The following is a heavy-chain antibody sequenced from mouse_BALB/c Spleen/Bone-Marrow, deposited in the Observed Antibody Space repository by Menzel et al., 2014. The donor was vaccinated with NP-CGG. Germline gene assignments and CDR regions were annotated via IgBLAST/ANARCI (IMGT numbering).Heavy chain of an antibody. D-gene: IGHD1-2*01. CDR1: GFTFSSFG. J-gene: IGHJ4*01. CDR3: ARLTFPTATYYYAMDY. Sequence: EVNLVDSGGGLVQPGGSRKLSCAASGFTFSSFGMHWVRQAPEKGLEWVAYISSGSSTIYYADTVKGRFTISRDNPKNTLFLQMTSLRSEDTAMYYCARLTFPTATYYYAMDYWGQGTSVTVSS. V-gene: IGHV5-17*02. CDR2: ISSGSSTI.